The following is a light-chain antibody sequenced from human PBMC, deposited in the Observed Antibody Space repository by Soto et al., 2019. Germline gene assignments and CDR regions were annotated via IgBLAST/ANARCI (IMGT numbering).Light chain of an antibody. CDR3: QQYNNWPPFT. CDR1: QSVSSS. Sequence: EIVMTQSPATLSVSPGERVTLSCRASQSVSSSLAWYQQKPGQAPRLLIYGASNKATVIPARFSGSGSGTELTVTISSLQSEDFAVYYCQQYNNWPPFTFGPGTKVDIK. V-gene: IGKV3-15*01. CDR2: GAS. J-gene: IGKJ3*01.